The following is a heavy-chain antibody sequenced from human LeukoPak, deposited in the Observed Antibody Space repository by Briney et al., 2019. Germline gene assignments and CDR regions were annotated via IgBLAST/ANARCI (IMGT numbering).Heavy chain of an antibody. J-gene: IGHJ5*02. CDR1: GGSISSSSYY. V-gene: IGHV4-39*07. CDR3: ARGNDYGDYVGWFDP. D-gene: IGHD4-17*01. Sequence: SETLSLTCTVSGGSISSSSYYWGWIRQPPGKGLEWIGSIYYSGSTNYNPSLKSRVTISVDTSKNQFSLKLSSATAADTAVYYCARGNDYGDYVGWFDPWGQGTLVTVSS. CDR2: IYYSGST.